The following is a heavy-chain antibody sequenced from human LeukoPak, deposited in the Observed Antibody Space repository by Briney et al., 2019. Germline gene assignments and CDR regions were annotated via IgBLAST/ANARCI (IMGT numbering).Heavy chain of an antibody. CDR2: FDPEDGET. CDR1: GYTLTELS. D-gene: IGHD6-25*01. V-gene: IGHV1-24*01. CDR3: ATGNGYPSLFDY. J-gene: IGHJ4*02. Sequence: APVKVSCKVSGYTLTELSMHWVRQAPGKGLEWRGGFDPEDGETIYAQKFQGRVTMTEDTSTDTAYMELSSLRSEDTAVYYCATGNGYPSLFDYWGQGTLVTVSS.